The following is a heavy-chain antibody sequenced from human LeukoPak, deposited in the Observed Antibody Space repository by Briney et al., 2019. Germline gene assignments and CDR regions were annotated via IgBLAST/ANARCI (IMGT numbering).Heavy chain of an antibody. CDR2: IKQDGSEK. J-gene: IGHJ6*03. CDR1: GFTFSSYW. D-gene: IGHD5-12*01. Sequence: QSGGSLRLSCAASGFTFSSYWMSWVRQAPGKGLEWVANIKQDGSEKYYVDSVKGRFTISRDNAKNSLYLQMNSLRAEDTAVYYCVRGAGYGNYYYYYMDVWGKGTTVTVSS. CDR3: VRGAGYGNYYYYYMDV. V-gene: IGHV3-7*01.